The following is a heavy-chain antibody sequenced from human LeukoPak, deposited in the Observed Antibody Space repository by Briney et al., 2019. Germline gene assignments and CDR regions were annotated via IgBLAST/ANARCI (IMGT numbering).Heavy chain of an antibody. D-gene: IGHD3-3*01. V-gene: IGHV3-30-3*01. Sequence: GRSLRLSCAASGFTFSSYAMHWVRQAPGKGLEWVAVISYDGSNKYYADSVKGRFTISRDNSKNTLYLQMNSLRAEDTAAYYCARDDSYDFWSGYIDYWGQGTLVTVSS. J-gene: IGHJ4*02. CDR1: GFTFSSYA. CDR3: ARDDSYDFWSGYIDY. CDR2: ISYDGSNK.